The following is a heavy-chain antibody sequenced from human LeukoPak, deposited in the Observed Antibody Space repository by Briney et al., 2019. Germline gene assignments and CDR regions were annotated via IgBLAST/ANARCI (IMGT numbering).Heavy chain of an antibody. CDR1: GFTVSDTY. J-gene: IGHJ4*02. CDR3: AREGAYYSFDY. CDR2: IFGGGGT. D-gene: IGHD3-16*01. Sequence: GGSLRLSCAASGFTVSDTYMSWVRQAPGQGLEWVSVIFGGGGTYYADSVRGRFTISRDNFKNTLYLQMNSLRPEDMAVYYCAREGAYYSFDYWGQGTLVTVSS. V-gene: IGHV3-53*01.